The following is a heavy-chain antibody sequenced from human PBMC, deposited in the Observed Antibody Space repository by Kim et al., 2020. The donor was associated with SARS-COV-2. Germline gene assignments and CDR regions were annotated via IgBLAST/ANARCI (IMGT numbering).Heavy chain of an antibody. CDR1: GFTFGNYA. CDR2: IAGHYYNT. J-gene: IGHJ4*02. D-gene: IGHD3-9*01. Sequence: GGSLRLSCAASGFTFGNYAMSWVRQAPGKGLEWVSAIAGHYYNTHYADSVQGRFTISRDDSKNTLSLQMDRLRAEDSAIYYCARLGRSFDWFYFDHWGRGILVTVSS. V-gene: IGHV3-23*01. CDR3: ARLGRSFDWFYFDH.